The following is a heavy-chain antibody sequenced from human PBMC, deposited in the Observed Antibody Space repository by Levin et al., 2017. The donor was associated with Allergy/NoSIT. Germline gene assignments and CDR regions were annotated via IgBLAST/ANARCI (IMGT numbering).Heavy chain of an antibody. D-gene: IGHD3-10*01. CDR2: IYYSGST. V-gene: IGHV4-61*01. CDR3: ARKGPMVRGVTPQYDP. J-gene: IGHJ5*02. Sequence: PSETLSLTCTVSGGSVSSGSYYWSWIRQPPGKGLEWIGYIYYSGSTNYNPSLKSRVTISVDTSKNQFSLKLSSVTAADTAVYYCARKGPMVRGVTPQYDPWGQGTLVTVSS. CDR1: GGSVSSGSYY.